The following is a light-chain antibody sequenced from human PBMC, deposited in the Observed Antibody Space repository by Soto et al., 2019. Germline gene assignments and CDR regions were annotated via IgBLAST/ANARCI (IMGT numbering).Light chain of an antibody. CDR2: DAS. CDR1: QSLNSL. Sequence: DIQMTQSPSTLSASVGDRVTITCRASQSLNSLLAWYQQKPGRAPKLLIYDASTLESGVPSRFSGSGSGTEFTLTISSLQTDDCATYYCQQYNSYSSWTFGQGTKVEIK. V-gene: IGKV1-5*01. J-gene: IGKJ1*01. CDR3: QQYNSYSSWT.